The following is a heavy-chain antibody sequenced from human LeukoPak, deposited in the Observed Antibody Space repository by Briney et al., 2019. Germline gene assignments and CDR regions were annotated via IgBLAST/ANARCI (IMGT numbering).Heavy chain of an antibody. J-gene: IGHJ6*02. V-gene: IGHV3-21*01. Sequence: PGGSLRLSCAASGFTFSSYSMNWVRQAPGKGLEWVSSISSSSSYIYYADSVKGRFTISRDNAKNSLYLQMNSLRAEDTAVYYCARDSLSYYGMDVWGHGTTVTVSS. CDR2: ISSSSSYI. CDR1: GFTFSSYS. CDR3: ARDSLSYYGMDV.